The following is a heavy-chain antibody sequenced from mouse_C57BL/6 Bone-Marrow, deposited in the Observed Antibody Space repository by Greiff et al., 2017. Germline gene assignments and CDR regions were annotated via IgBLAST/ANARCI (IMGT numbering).Heavy chain of an antibody. CDR2: INPNNGGT. CDR1: GYTFTDYN. CDR3: ARDYYGFDY. Sequence: VQLKESGPELVKPGASVKIPCKASGYTFTDYNMDWVKQSHGKSLEWIGDINPNNGGTIYNQKFKGKATLTVDKSSSTAYMELRSLTSEDTAVXYCARDYYGFDYWGQGTTLTVSS. D-gene: IGHD1-1*01. V-gene: IGHV1-18*01. J-gene: IGHJ2*01.